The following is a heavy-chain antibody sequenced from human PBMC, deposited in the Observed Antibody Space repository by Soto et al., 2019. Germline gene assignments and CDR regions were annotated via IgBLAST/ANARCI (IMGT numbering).Heavy chain of an antibody. CDR1: GFTFTSSA. CDR2: IGVGSGNR. J-gene: IGHJ4*02. Sequence: QLVESGGGLVKPGGSLRLSCAASGFTFTSSAVQWVRQARGQRLEWIGWIGVGSGNRHYAQKFQERVTITRDMSTNTAYMELSSLRSEDTAVYYCAALGVNFDHWGQGTLVTVSS. D-gene: IGHD2-8*01. CDR3: AALGVNFDH. V-gene: IGHV1-58*01.